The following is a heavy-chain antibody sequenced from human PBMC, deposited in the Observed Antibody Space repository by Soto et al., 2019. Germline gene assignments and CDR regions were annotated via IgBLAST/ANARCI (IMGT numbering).Heavy chain of an antibody. V-gene: IGHV3-30-3*01. CDR1: GFTFSSYA. CDR3: ARRHDAFAI. J-gene: IGHJ3*02. CDR2: ISNDGSNR. Sequence: GGSLRLSCAASGFTFSSYAMHWVRQAPGKGLEWVAVISNDGSNRYYADSVKGRFTISRDNSKNTLYLQMNSLRVEDTAVYYCARRHDAFAIWGQGTMVPVSS.